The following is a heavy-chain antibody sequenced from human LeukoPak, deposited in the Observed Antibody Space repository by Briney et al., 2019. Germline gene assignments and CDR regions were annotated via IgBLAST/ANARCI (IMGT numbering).Heavy chain of an antibody. CDR3: ARTPDFWSGYYDY. CDR1: GGSFSGYY. CDR2: INHSGST. J-gene: IGHJ4*02. D-gene: IGHD3-3*01. V-gene: IGHV4-34*01. Sequence: PSETLSLTCAVYGGSFSGYYLSWIRQPPGKGLEWIGEINHSGSTNYNPSLKSRVTISVDTSKNQFSLKLSSVTAADTAVYYCARTPDFWSGYYDYWGQGTLVTVSS.